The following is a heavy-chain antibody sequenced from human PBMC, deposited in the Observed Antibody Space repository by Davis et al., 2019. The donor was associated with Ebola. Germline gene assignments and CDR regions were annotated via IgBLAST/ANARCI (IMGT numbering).Heavy chain of an antibody. V-gene: IGHV1-3*01. CDR3: ARSELLWFGESSYGLNWFDP. CDR1: GFILTNYA. D-gene: IGHD3-10*01. J-gene: IGHJ5*02. Sequence: ASVKVSCKASGFILTNYAIHWVRQAPGQRLEWMGWVHGGNGNTKYSQRFQGRVTITTDTSASTVYLDLTSLRSDDTAVYYCARSELLWFGESSYGLNWFDPWGQRTLVTVSS. CDR2: VHGGNGNT.